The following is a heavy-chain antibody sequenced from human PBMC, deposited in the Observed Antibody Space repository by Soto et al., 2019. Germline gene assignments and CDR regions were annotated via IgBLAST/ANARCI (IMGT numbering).Heavy chain of an antibody. CDR2: IHSDGSST. CDR3: ARGERGDFDL. CDR1: GFTFSYYW. V-gene: IGHV3-74*01. D-gene: IGHD1-26*01. J-gene: IGHJ3*01. Sequence: EVQLVESGGGLVRPGGSLRLSCAASGFTFSYYWMHWVRQAPGKGLVWVSRIHSDGSSTTYADFVKGRFIICRDNARNTVDLQMNSVRVEDTAVYYCARGERGDFDLWGQGTVVTVSS.